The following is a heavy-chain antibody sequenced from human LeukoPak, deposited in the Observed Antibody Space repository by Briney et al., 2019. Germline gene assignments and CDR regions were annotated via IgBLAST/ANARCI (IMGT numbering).Heavy chain of an antibody. V-gene: IGHV3-30*02. Sequence: GGSLRLSCAASGFTFSSYSMNWVRQAPGKGLEWVAFIRYDGSNKYYADSVKGRFTISRDNSKNTLYLQMNSLRAEDTAVYYCAKGGSYRGDYWGQGTLVTVSS. CDR1: GFTFSSYS. J-gene: IGHJ4*02. CDR2: IRYDGSNK. D-gene: IGHD1-26*01. CDR3: AKGGSYRGDY.